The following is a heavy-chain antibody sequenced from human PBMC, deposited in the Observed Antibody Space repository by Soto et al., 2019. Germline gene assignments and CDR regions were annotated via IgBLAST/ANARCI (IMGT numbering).Heavy chain of an antibody. J-gene: IGHJ4*02. CDR1: GYIFTSYY. Sequence: GASVKVSCKASGYIFTSYYLHWVRQAPGQGLEWMGFINPSGGSTSLAQKFQDRVTMTRDTSTSTVYMELSSLRSEDTAVYYCARNDKSGLDYWGQGTLVTVSS. CDR3: ARNDKSGLDY. CDR2: INPSGGST. D-gene: IGHD1-1*01. V-gene: IGHV1-46*01.